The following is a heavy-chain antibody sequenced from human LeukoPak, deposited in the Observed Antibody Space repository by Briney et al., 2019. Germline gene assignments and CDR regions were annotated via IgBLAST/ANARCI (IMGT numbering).Heavy chain of an antibody. CDR2: ISAYNGNT. J-gene: IGHJ4*02. Sequence: ASVKVACKASGYTFTSYGISWVRQAPGQGLEWMGWISAYNGNTNYAQKLQGRVTMTTDTSTSTAYMELRSLRSDDTAVYYCASSGARYCSRTSCFFDYWGQGTLVTVSS. CDR3: ASSGARYCSRTSCFFDY. CDR1: GYTFTSYG. V-gene: IGHV1-18*01. D-gene: IGHD2-2*01.